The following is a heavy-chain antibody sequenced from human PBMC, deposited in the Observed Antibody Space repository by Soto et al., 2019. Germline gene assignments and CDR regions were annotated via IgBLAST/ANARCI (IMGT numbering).Heavy chain of an antibody. CDR3: ARDNGYSYGYTLDH. V-gene: IGHV4-59*01. J-gene: IGHJ4*02. Sequence: QVQLQESGPGLVRPSETLSLTCTVFGGSISSYNWSWIRQPPGKGLEWIGYIYYSGSTNYNPSLKSRVTISVDTSKNQFSLKLSSVTAADTAVYYCARDNGYSYGYTLDHWGQGTLVTVSS. CDR2: IYYSGST. CDR1: GGSISSYN. D-gene: IGHD5-18*01.